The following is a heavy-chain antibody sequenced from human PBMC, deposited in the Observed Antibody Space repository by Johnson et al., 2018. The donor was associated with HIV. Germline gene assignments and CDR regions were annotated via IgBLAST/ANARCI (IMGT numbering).Heavy chain of an antibody. J-gene: IGHJ3*01. CDR1: GFTFSSYA. D-gene: IGHD6-6*01. CDR3: ANAQSSIGGLDAFDL. Sequence: VQLVESGGGLVQPGGSLRLSCAASGFTFSSYAMHWVRQAPGKELEWVSSIRDGGSHPYYADSVKGRFTISRDNSKSRVYLQMNRLRPEDSAVYFCANAQSSIGGLDAFDLWGQGTQVIVAS. V-gene: IGHV3-30*02. CDR2: IRDGGSHP.